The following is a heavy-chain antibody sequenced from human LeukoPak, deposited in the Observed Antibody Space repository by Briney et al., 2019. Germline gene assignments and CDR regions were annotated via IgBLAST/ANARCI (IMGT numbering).Heavy chain of an antibody. D-gene: IGHD1-26*01. CDR3: ARDGLSGDQAFDAFDI. CDR2: IRSSGSNM. J-gene: IGHJ3*02. CDR1: GFPFRSYE. V-gene: IGHV3-48*03. Sequence: GGSLRLSCAASGFPFRSYEMSRVRQAPGKGLEWIAYIRSSGSNMYYADSVRGRFSISRDNAKDSLYLQMNSLRAEDTAIYYCARDGLSGDQAFDAFDIWGQGTMVPSLQ.